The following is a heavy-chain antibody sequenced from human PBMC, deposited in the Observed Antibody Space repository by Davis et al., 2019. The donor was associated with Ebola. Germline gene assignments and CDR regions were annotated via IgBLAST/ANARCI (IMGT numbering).Heavy chain of an antibody. CDR1: GFTFSNYG. D-gene: IGHD6-19*01. J-gene: IGHJ4*02. CDR2: ISGSGGST. Sequence: GESLKISCAASGFTFSNYGMHWVRQAPGTGLEWVSAISGSGGSTYYADSVKGRFTISRDNSKNTLHLQMNSLRAEDTAVYYCAKASRQWQQFDYWGQGTLVTVSS. V-gene: IGHV3-23*01. CDR3: AKASRQWQQFDY.